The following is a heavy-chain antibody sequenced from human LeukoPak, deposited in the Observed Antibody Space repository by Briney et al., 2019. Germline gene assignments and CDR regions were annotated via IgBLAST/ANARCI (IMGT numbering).Heavy chain of an antibody. CDR1: GGTFSSYT. D-gene: IGHD6-13*01. J-gene: IGHJ4*02. Sequence: ASVKVSCKASGGTFSSYTISRVRQAPGQGLEWMGWISAYNGNTNYAQKLQGRVTMTTDTSTSTAYMELRSLRSDDTAVYYCARASRVLTPAYWGKEPRAPVS. CDR2: ISAYNGNT. CDR3: ARASRVLTPAY. V-gene: IGHV1-18*01.